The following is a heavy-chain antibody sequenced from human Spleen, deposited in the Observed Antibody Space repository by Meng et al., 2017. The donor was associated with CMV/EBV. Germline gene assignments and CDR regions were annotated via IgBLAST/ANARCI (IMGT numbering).Heavy chain of an antibody. CDR1: GFTFSSYA. Sequence: GESLKISCAASGFTFSSYAMHWVRQAPGKGLEWVAVISYDGSNKYYADSVKGRFTISRDNSKNTLYLQMNSLRAEDTAVYYCAKVGSSTRLERDWGQGTLVTVSS. J-gene: IGHJ4*02. V-gene: IGHV3-30*04. CDR2: ISYDGSNK. CDR3: AKVGSSTRLERD. D-gene: IGHD1-1*01.